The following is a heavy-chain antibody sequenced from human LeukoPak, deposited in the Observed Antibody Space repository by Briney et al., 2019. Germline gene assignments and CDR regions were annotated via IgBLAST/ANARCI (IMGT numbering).Heavy chain of an antibody. CDR3: ARARANYDILTGYPSPHGLLDY. J-gene: IGHJ4*02. D-gene: IGHD3-9*01. CDR2: INPNSGGT. CDR1: GYTFTGYY. Sequence: ASVKVSCKASGYTFTGYYMHWVRQAPGQGLEWMGWINPNSGGTNYAQKFQGRVTMTRDTSISTAYMELSRLRSDDTAVYYCARARANYDILTGYPSPHGLLDYWGQGTLVTVSS. V-gene: IGHV1-2*02.